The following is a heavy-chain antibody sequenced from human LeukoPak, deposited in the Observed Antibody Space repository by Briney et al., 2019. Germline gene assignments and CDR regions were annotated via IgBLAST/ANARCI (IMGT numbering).Heavy chain of an antibody. V-gene: IGHV3-23*01. CDR2: ISGSGGTT. J-gene: IGHJ4*02. Sequence: PGGSLRLSCAASGFTFSNYAMTWVRQAPGKGLDWVSAISGSGGTTYYADSVKGRFTISRDNSKNTLHLQMDSLRAEDTALYYCAKGLLDDWSALDDWGQGTLVTVSS. CDR3: AKGLLDDWSALDD. D-gene: IGHD3-9*01. CDR1: GFTFSNYA.